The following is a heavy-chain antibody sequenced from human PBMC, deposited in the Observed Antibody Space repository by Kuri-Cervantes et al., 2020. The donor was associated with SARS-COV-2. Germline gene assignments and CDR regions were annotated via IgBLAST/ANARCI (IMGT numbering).Heavy chain of an antibody. J-gene: IGHJ4*02. CDR1: GGSISSYY. V-gene: IGHV4-4*07. Sequence: SETLSLTCTVSGGSISSYYWSWIRQPAGKGLEWIGRIYTSGSTNYNPSLKSRVTISVDTSKNQFSLKLSSVTAADTAVYYCARTIRVGYNGHYFDYWGQGTLVTVSS. D-gene: IGHD5-24*01. CDR2: IYTSGST. CDR3: ARTIRVGYNGHYFDY.